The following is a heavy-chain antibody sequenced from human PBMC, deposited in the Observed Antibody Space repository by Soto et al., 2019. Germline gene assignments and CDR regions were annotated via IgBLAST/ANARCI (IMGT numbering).Heavy chain of an antibody. Sequence: EVQLVESGGGLVQPGGSLRLSCAASGFTFSSYWMSWVRQAPGKGLEWVANIKEDGSEKCYVDSVKGRFTISRDNAKNSLFLQMNSLKAEDTAVYYCVRVGRLGGYWGQGTLVTVSS. J-gene: IGHJ4*02. CDR1: GFTFSSYW. V-gene: IGHV3-7*03. CDR3: VRVGRLGGY. D-gene: IGHD3-16*01. CDR2: IKEDGSEK.